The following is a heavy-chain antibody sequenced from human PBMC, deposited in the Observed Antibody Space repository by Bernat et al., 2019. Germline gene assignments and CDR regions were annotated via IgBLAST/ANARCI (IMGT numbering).Heavy chain of an antibody. CDR1: GGSISSVIYS. J-gene: IGHJ6*03. Sequence: QLQLQESGPGLVKPSETLSLSCTVSGGSISSVIYSWGWIHQPPGKGLEWIGSIYYSGSTYYNPSLKSRVTISVDTSNNQFSLKLSSVTAADTAVYYCARRAVRFYYMDVWGKGTTVTVSS. V-gene: IGHV4-39*01. CDR3: ARRAVRFYYMDV. CDR2: IYYSGST. D-gene: IGHD6-6*01.